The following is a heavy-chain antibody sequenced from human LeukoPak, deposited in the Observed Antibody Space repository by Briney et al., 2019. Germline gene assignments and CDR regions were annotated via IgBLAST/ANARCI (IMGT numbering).Heavy chain of an antibody. CDR1: GGSISSGSYY. CDR3: ARAEGYGDYGIDY. CDR2: IYTSGST. V-gene: IGHV4-61*02. J-gene: IGHJ4*02. Sequence: SQTLSLTWTVSGGSISSGSYYWSWIRQPAGKGLEWIGRIYTSGSTNCNPSLKSRVTISVDTSKNQFSLKLSSVTAADTAVYYRARAEGYGDYGIDYWGQGTLVTVSS. D-gene: IGHD4-17*01.